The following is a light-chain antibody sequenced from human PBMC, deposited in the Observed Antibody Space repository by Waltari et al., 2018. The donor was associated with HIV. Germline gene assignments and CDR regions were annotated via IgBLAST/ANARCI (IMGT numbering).Light chain of an antibody. CDR3: SSFANRDGFYVL. V-gene: IGLV2-8*01. CDR1: NSDIGTYDY. J-gene: IGLJ2*01. Sequence: QSALTQPPSASGSPGQSVTLSCTGTNSDIGTYDYVSWYQQHPGKAPKLVISEVTRRPSGVSERFAGSKSGNTAFLTVSGLQAEDEADYYCSSFANRDGFYVLFGGGTRLTGL. CDR2: EVT.